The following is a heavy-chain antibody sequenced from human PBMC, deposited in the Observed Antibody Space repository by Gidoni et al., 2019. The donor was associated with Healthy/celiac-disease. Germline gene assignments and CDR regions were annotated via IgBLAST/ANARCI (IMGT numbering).Heavy chain of an antibody. CDR3: AKPPLGDYDFWSGYGPFDP. J-gene: IGHJ5*02. Sequence: QVQLVESGGGVVQPGRSLRLSCAASGFTLSSSGMHWVRQAPGKGLEWVAVISYDGSNKYYADSVKGRFTISRDNSKNTLYLQMNSLRAEDTAVYYCAKPPLGDYDFWSGYGPFDPWGQGTLVTVSS. V-gene: IGHV3-30*18. CDR1: GFTLSSSG. CDR2: ISYDGSNK. D-gene: IGHD3-3*01.